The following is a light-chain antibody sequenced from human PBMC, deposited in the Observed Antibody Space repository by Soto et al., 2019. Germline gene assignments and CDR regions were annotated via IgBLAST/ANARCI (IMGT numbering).Light chain of an antibody. CDR2: GVT. CDR1: GSDVGGYNY. J-gene: IGLJ1*01. CDR3: SSYTSASTLLYL. V-gene: IGLV2-14*01. Sequence: QSALTQPASVSGSPGQSITISCTGTGSDVGGYNYVSWYQQHPGIAPKLLIYGVTNRPSGVSPRFSGSKSGNTASLTISGLQAEDEADYHCSSYTSASTLLYLFGTGTKVTVL.